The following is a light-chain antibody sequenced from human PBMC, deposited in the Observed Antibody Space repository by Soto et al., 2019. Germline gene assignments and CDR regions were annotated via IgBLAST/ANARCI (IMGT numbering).Light chain of an antibody. CDR1: ESVSDNY. Sequence: IVLTQSPGTLSLSPGERATLSCRASESVSDNYLAWYQQRSGQAPRLVIYGASSRASAVPDRFSGSGSGTDFTLTITRLEPEDFAVYICQQYGRSPETFGPGTKVDIK. V-gene: IGKV3-20*01. CDR2: GAS. CDR3: QQYGRSPET. J-gene: IGKJ3*01.